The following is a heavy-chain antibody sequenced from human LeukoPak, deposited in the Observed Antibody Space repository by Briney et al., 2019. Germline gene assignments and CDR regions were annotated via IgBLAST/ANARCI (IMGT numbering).Heavy chain of an antibody. J-gene: IGHJ4*02. Sequence: TGGSLRLSCVASGFTFSNYAMSWVRQAPGKGLGCVSSITGSDTTTYYADSVKGGFTISTDNSKNTLYLQMNSLRAEDTAVYYCVKGRYCSASSCYNWGGFDYWGQGTLVTVSS. CDR3: VKGRYCSASSCYNWGGFDY. D-gene: IGHD2-15*01. V-gene: IGHV3-23*01. CDR2: ITGSDTTT. CDR1: GFTFSNYA.